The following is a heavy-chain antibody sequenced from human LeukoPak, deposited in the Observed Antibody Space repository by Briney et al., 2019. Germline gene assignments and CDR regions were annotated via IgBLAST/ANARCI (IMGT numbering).Heavy chain of an antibody. CDR3: ARGWHASSWLSEF. D-gene: IGHD6-13*01. V-gene: IGHV3-30*02. CDR2: IRYDGSNK. CDR1: GFTFFTYG. J-gene: IGHJ4*02. Sequence: PGGSLRLSCAASGFTFFTYGMHWVRQAPGKGLKWVAFIRYDGSNKYYADSVEGRFTVSRDNSKNTMYLQMNSLRAEDTAVYYCARGWHASSWLSEFWGQGTLVTVSS.